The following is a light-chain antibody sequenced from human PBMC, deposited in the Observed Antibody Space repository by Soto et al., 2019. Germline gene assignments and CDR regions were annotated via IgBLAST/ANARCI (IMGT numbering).Light chain of an antibody. Sequence: QSALTQPASVSGSPGQSITISCTGTSSDVGGYNYVSWYQQHPGKAPKLMIYGVSNRPSGVPNRFSGSKSGTSASLAISGLQAEDEADYYCKSYASSSSVLVVFGTGTKLTVL. CDR2: GVS. J-gene: IGLJ1*01. V-gene: IGLV2-14*01. CDR1: SSDVGGYNY. CDR3: KSYASSSSVLVV.